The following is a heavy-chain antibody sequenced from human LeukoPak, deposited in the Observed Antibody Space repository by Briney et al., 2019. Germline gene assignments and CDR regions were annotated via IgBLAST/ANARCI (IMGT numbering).Heavy chain of an antibody. V-gene: IGHV3-30-3*01. CDR1: GFTFSDYG. D-gene: IGHD5-18*01. J-gene: IGHJ6*01. CDR3: VRDGDTVMPPRYYYHMDV. CDR2: ISHDADNE. Sequence: HPGGSLRLSCEVSGFTFSDYGMFWVRQAPGKALEWVAVISHDADNEYYGDSVKGRFTISRDNSKNTLSLQMNSVRAEDTAVYYCVRDGDTVMPPRYYYHMDVXXXGXTVTVSS.